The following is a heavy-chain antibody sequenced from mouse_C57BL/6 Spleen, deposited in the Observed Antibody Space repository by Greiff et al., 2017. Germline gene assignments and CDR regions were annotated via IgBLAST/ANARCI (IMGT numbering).Heavy chain of an antibody. D-gene: IGHD1-1*01. CDR2: FYPGSGSI. Sequence: QVQLQQSGAELVKPGASVKLSCKASGYTFTEYTIHWVKQRPGQGLEWIGWFYPGSGSIKYNEKFKDKATLTADKTSSTVYMGLSRLTAEDSAVYVCAKHEEGGRAGFACWGKGTLVTVSA. V-gene: IGHV1-62-2*01. CDR3: AKHEEGGRAGFAC. CDR1: GYTFTEYT. J-gene: IGHJ3*01.